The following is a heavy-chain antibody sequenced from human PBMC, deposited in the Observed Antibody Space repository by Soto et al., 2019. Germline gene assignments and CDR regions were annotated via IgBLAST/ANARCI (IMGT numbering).Heavy chain of an antibody. V-gene: IGHV3-13*01. CDR1: GFTFSSYD. Sequence: PGGSLRLSCAASGFTFSSYDMHWVRQATGKGLEWVSAIGTAGDTYYPGSVKGRFTISRENAKNSLYLQMNSLRAEDTAVYYCARDRPLTGSYYYYGMDVWGQGTTDTVSS. CDR3: ARDRPLTGSYYYYGMDV. D-gene: IGHD3-9*01. CDR2: IGTAGDT. J-gene: IGHJ6*02.